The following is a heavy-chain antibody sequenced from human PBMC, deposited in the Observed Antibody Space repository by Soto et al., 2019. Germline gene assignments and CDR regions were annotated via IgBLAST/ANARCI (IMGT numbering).Heavy chain of an antibody. CDR3: AKDLARLTFFDY. CDR2: ISYDGSNK. Sequence: GGSLRLSCAASGFTFSSYGMHWVRQAPGKGLEWVAVISYDGSNKYYADSMKGRFTISRDNSKNTLYLQMNSLRAEDTAVYYCAKDLARLTFFDYWGQGTPVTVSS. D-gene: IGHD6-6*01. V-gene: IGHV3-30*18. J-gene: IGHJ4*02. CDR1: GFTFSSYG.